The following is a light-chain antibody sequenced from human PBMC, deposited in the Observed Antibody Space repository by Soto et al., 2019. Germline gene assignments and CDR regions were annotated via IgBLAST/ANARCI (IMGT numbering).Light chain of an antibody. CDR3: QQYNSYSPMYT. CDR1: ESISRW. J-gene: IGKJ2*01. Sequence: DIQMTQSPSTMSASVGDRGTITCRARESISRWLAWYQQKPGKAPKLLIYDASSLESGVPSRFSCSGSRTEFTLTLSSMQPHDFATYNCQQYNSYSPMYTFGQGTKLEI. V-gene: IGKV1-5*01. CDR2: DAS.